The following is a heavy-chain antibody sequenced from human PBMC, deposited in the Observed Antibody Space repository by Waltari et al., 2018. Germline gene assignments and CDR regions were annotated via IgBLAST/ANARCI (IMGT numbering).Heavy chain of an antibody. CDR1: GYSISSGYY. CDR2: IYHSGST. D-gene: IGHD6-13*01. V-gene: IGHV4-38-2*01. CDR3: ARRLAAAGVFDY. J-gene: IGHJ4*02. Sequence: QVQLQESGPGLVKPSETLSLTCAVSGYSISSGYYWGWIRQPPGKGLEWIGSIYHSGSTYYNPSLKSRVTISVDTSKNQCSLKLSSVTAADTAVYYCARRLAAAGVFDYWGQGTLVTVSS.